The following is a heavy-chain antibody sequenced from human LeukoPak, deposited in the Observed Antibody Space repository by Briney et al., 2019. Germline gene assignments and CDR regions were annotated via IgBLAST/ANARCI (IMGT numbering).Heavy chain of an antibody. J-gene: IGHJ4*02. CDR1: GGSISSSSYY. Sequence: PSETLSLTCTVSGGSISSSSYYWGWIRQPPGKGLEWIGSIYYSGSTYYNPSLKSRVTISVDTSKNQFSLKLRSVTAADTAVYYCARAYCSSTSCLLGEGEVVYWGQGTLVTVSS. V-gene: IGHV4-39*07. CDR2: IYYSGST. CDR3: ARAYCSSTSCLLGEGEVVY. D-gene: IGHD2-2*01.